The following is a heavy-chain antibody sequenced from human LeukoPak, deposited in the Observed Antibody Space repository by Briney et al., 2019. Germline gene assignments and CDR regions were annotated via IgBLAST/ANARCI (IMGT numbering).Heavy chain of an antibody. CDR3: AKDGSPVVATIHYFDY. V-gene: IGHV3-30*18. Sequence: GGSLRLSCAASGFTFSSYGMHWVRQAPGKGLEWVAVISYDGSNKYYADSVKGRFTTSRDNSKNTLYLQMNSLRAEDTAVYYCAKDGSPVVATIHYFDYWGQGTLVTVSS. D-gene: IGHD5-12*01. CDR2: ISYDGSNK. J-gene: IGHJ4*02. CDR1: GFTFSSYG.